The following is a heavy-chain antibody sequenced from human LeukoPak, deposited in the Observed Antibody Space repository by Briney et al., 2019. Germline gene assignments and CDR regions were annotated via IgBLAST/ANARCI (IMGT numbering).Heavy chain of an antibody. V-gene: IGHV3-33*06. Sequence: QPGKSLRLSCVASGFGFSGYGMHWVRQAPGKGLEWVAVIWFDGNKKFYGDSVKGRFTISRDNSKNTLYLQMNSLRAEDTAVYYCAKTFDDQGIENYWGQGTLVTVSS. CDR3: AKTFDDQGIENY. CDR2: IWFDGNKK. J-gene: IGHJ4*02. CDR1: GFGFSGYG. D-gene: IGHD6-13*01.